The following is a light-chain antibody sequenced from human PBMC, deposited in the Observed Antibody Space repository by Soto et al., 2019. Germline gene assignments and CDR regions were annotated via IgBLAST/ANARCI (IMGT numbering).Light chain of an antibody. J-gene: IGKJ1*01. CDR3: QQYYSPST. V-gene: IGKV4-1*01. Sequence: DIVMTQSPDSLAVSLGERATINCKYSQSVLYGSNSKNYLAWYQQKPGQPPKLLIHWASTRESGVPDRFSGSGSGTDFTLTISSLQAEDVAVYYCQQYYSPSTFGQGTKVELK. CDR1: QSVLYGSNSKNY. CDR2: WAS.